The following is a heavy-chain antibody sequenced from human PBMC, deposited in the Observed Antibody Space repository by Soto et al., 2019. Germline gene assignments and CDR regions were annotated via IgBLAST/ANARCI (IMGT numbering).Heavy chain of an antibody. V-gene: IGHV3-23*01. CDR3: AKDLWYSSGWYPSKYYYGMDV. CDR1: GFTFSSYA. Sequence: GGSLRLSCAASGFTFSSYAMSWVRQAPGKGLEWVSAISGSGGSTYYADSVKGRFTISRDNSKNTLYLQMNSLRAEDTAVYYCAKDLWYSSGWYPSKYYYGMDVWGQGTTVTVSS. D-gene: IGHD6-19*01. CDR2: ISGSGGST. J-gene: IGHJ6*02.